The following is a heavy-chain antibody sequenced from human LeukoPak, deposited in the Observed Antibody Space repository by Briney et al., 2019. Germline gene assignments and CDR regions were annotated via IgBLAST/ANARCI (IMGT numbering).Heavy chain of an antibody. J-gene: IGHJ4*02. CDR3: ARAGSGYGNFDY. V-gene: IGHV3-23*01. CDR2: ISFSGENT. Sequence: GGSLRLSCAASGFTFSRYAMSWVRQAPGKGLEWVSAISFSGENTYYADSVKGRFTISRDNSKNALYLQMNSLSAEDTAIYYCARAGSGYGNFDYWGLGTLVTVSS. CDR1: GFTFSRYA. D-gene: IGHD5-12*01.